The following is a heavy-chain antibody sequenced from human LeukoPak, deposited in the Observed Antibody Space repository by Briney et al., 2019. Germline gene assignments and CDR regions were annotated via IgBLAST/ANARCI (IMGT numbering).Heavy chain of an antibody. CDR1: GFTVSSNY. V-gene: IGHV3-53*01. CDR2: IYNDGTT. D-gene: IGHD2-15*01. CDR3: AREICGGSCNPPSYMDV. J-gene: IGHJ6*03. Sequence: PGGSLRLSCAASGFTVSSNYMSWVRQAPGKGLQWVSAIYNDGTTYYADSVKGRFTISRDNSKNTLYLQMNSLRAEDTAVYYCAREICGGSCNPPSYMDVWGNGTTVTVSS.